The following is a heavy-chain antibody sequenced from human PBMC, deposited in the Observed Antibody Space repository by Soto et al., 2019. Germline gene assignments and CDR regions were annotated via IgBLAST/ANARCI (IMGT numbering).Heavy chain of an antibody. Sequence: QLQLQESGPGLVKPSETLSLTCTVSGGSFSSSTYYWGWIRQPPGKGLEWIGSMYSGGNTYYNPSLKSRVTVSVDTSKNHFSLKLTSVTAPDTAMYYCARQPYDSTGYYYGAWGQGTLVTVSS. J-gene: IGHJ5*02. CDR3: ARQPYDSTGYYYGA. V-gene: IGHV4-39*01. D-gene: IGHD3-22*01. CDR1: GGSFSSSTYY. CDR2: MYSGGNT.